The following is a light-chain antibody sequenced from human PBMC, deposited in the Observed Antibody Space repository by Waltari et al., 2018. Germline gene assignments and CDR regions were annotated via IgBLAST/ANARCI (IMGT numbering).Light chain of an antibody. Sequence: QSALTQPASVSGSPGQSISISCPGTSSDVGGYDSVSWYRQHPGKAPKLLIYDVSNRASGVSNRFSGSKSGNAASLTISGLQAEDEADYYCSSYTSRSTLVFGTGTKVTVL. CDR2: DVS. CDR3: SSYTSRSTLV. CDR1: SSDVGGYDS. V-gene: IGLV2-14*03. J-gene: IGLJ1*01.